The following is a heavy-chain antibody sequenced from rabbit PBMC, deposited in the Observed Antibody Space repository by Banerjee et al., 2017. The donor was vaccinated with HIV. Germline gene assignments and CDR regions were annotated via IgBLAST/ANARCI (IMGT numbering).Heavy chain of an antibody. CDR3: ARDLAGAIGWNFNL. J-gene: IGHJ4*01. V-gene: IGHV1S40*01. Sequence: QSLEESGGDLVKPEGSLTLACTASGFSFSDSYWMCWVRQAPGKGLEWIACIGTSSSTAYYATWAKGRFTISKTSSTTVTLQMTSLTAADTATYFCARDLAGAIGWNFNLWGQGILVTVS. CDR2: IGTSSSTA. D-gene: IGHD4-1*01. CDR1: GFSFSDSYW.